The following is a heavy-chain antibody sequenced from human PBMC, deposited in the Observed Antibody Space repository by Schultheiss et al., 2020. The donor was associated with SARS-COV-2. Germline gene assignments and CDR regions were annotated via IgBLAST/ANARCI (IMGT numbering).Heavy chain of an antibody. CDR3: ARGYPPYNWNYYRNYGMDV. Sequence: ASVKVSCKASGYTFTGYYMHWVRQAPGQGLEWMGWINPNSGGTNYAQKFQGWVTMTRDTSISTAYMELSRLRSDDTAVYYCARGYPPYNWNYYRNYGMDVWGQGTTVTVSS. V-gene: IGHV1-2*04. D-gene: IGHD1-7*01. J-gene: IGHJ6*02. CDR2: INPNSGGT. CDR1: GYTFTGYY.